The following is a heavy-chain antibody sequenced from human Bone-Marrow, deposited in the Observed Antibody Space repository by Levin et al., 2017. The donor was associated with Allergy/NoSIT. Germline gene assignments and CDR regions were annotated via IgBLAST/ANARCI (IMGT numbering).Heavy chain of an antibody. CDR1: GYTFTSYA. CDR3: ARVGIAKQQLVLNFDY. V-gene: IGHV1-3*01. D-gene: IGHD6-13*01. CDR2: INAGNGNT. Sequence: GESLKISCKASGYTFTSYAMHWVRQAPGQRLEWMGWINAGNGNTKYSQKFQGRVTITRDTSASTAYMELSSLRSEDTAVYYCARVGIAKQQLVLNFDYWGQGTLVTVSS. J-gene: IGHJ4*02.